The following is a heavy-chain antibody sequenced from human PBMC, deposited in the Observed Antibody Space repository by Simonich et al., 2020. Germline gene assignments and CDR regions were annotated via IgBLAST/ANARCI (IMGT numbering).Heavy chain of an antibody. CDR2: INHRGRT. Sequence: QVQLQQWGAGLLKPSETLSLTCAVYGGSFSGYYWSWIRQPPGKGLEWIGEINHRGRTNYNPSLKSRVTISVDTSKNQFSLKLSSVTAADTAVYYCARRYYSTSFDYWGQGTLVTVSS. D-gene: IGHD6-6*01. CDR3: ARRYYSTSFDY. CDR1: GGSFSGYY. J-gene: IGHJ4*02. V-gene: IGHV4-34*01.